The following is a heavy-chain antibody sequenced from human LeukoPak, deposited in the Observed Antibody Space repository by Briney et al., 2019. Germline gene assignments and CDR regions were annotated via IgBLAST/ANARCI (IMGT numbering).Heavy chain of an antibody. V-gene: IGHV5-10-1*01. CDR2: IDPSDSYT. D-gene: IGHD4-17*01. J-gene: IGHJ4*02. Sequence: GESPRSSCRGSGDSFTSYCVSWVRQMPAKKRLWWGRIDPSDSYTNYSPSFQGHVTISADQSISTAYLQWSSLKASDTAMYLCARHPHPTTVFDYWGQGTLVTVSP. CDR3: ARHPHPTTVFDY. CDR1: GDSFTSYC.